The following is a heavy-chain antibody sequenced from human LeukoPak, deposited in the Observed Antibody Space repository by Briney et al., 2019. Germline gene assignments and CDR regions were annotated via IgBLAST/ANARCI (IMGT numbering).Heavy chain of an antibody. CDR1: GFTFSSYS. D-gene: IGHD2-2*01. CDR2: ISSSSSTT. CDR3: ARDGALGYCSSTSCYGYYYYGMDV. J-gene: IGHJ6*02. Sequence: GGSLRLSCAASGFTFSSYSMNWVRQAPGKGLEWVSYISSSSSTTYYADSVKGRFTISRDNAKNSLYLQMNSLRDEDTAVYYCARDGALGYCSSTSCYGYYYYGMDVWGQGTTVTVSS. V-gene: IGHV3-48*02.